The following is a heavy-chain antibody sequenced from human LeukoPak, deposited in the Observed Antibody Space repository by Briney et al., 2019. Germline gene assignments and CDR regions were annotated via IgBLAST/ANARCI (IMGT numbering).Heavy chain of an antibody. J-gene: IGHJ4*02. Sequence: PGGSLRLSCAASGFTFSNAWMSWVRQAPGKGLEWVGRIKSKTDGGTTDYAAPVKGRFTISRDDSTNALYLQMNSLKTEDTAVYYCTTGPFAFTFGGVIAGGWGQGTLVTVSS. D-gene: IGHD3-16*02. V-gene: IGHV3-15*01. CDR2: IKSKTDGGTT. CDR3: TTGPFAFTFGGVIAGG. CDR1: GFTFSNAW.